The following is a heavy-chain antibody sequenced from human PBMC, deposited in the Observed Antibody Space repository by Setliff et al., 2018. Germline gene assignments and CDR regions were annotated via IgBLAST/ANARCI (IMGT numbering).Heavy chain of an antibody. Sequence: SETLSLTCTVSDDSFTSSRYYWGWIRQAPGGGLEWIGSISYSGTPYYNASVESRVTISIDTSRNQFSLELRSVTVADTATYYCVRPGGTTVVARHFDYWGSGILVTVSS. V-gene: IGHV4-39*01. CDR2: ISYSGTP. CDR3: VRPGGTTVVARHFDY. CDR1: DDSFTSSRYY. J-gene: IGHJ4*01. D-gene: IGHD2-15*01.